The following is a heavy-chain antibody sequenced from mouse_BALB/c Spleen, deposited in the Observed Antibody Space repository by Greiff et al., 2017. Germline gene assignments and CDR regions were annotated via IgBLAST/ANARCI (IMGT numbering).Heavy chain of an antibody. V-gene: IGHV1-80*01. D-gene: IGHD2-2*01. Sequence: QVQLQQSGAELVRPGSSVKISCKASGYAFSSYWMNWVKQRPGQGLEWIGQIYPGDGDTNYNGKFKGKATLTADKSSSTAYMQLSSLTSEDSAVYYCARGYYGYDEMDYYAMDYWGQGTSVTVAS. CDR1: GYAFSSYW. J-gene: IGHJ4*01. CDR2: IYPGDGDT. CDR3: ARGYYGYDEMDYYAMDY.